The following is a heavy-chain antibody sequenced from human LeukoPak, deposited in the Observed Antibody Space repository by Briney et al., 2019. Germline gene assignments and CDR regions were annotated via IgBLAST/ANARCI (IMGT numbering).Heavy chain of an antibody. D-gene: IGHD2-8*01. J-gene: IGHJ4*02. Sequence: SVKVSCKASGGTFSSYAISWVRQAPGQGPEWMGGIIPIFGTANYAQKFQGRVTITADESTSTAYMELSSLRSEDTAVYYCARDLGYCTNGVCYPRHFDYWGQGTLVTVSS. V-gene: IGHV1-69*13. CDR1: GGTFSSYA. CDR3: ARDLGYCTNGVCYPRHFDY. CDR2: IIPIFGTA.